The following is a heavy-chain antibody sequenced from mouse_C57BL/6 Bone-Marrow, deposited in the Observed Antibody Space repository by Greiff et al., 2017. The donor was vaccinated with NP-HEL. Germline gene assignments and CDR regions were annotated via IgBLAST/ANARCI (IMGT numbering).Heavy chain of an antibody. D-gene: IGHD1-1*01. CDR3: ARWGTTVVAPYAMDY. CDR1: GYAFSSYW. CDR2: IYPGDGDT. J-gene: IGHJ4*01. V-gene: IGHV1-80*01. Sequence: QVHVKQSGAELVKPGASVKISCKASGYAFSSYWMNWVKQRPGKGLEWIGQIYPGDGDTNYNGKFKGKATLTADKSSSTAYMQLSSLTSEDSAVYFCARWGTTVVAPYAMDYWGQGTSVTVSS.